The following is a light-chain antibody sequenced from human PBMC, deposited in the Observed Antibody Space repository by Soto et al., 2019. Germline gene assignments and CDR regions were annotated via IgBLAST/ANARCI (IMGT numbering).Light chain of an antibody. J-gene: IGLJ2*01. CDR2: DVS. CDR1: SSDVDGYNY. V-gene: IGLV2-14*01. Sequence: QSALTQPASVSGSPGQSITISCTGTSSDVDGYNYVSWYQQHPGKAPKLMIYDVSIRPSGVSNRFSGSKSGNTASLTISGLQAEDEADYYCSSHTSSSTLVFGGGTQLTVL. CDR3: SSHTSSSTLV.